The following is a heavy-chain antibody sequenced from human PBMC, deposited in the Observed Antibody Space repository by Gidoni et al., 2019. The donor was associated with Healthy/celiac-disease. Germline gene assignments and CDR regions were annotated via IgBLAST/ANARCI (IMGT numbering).Heavy chain of an antibody. V-gene: IGHV5-51*01. CDR1: GYSFTSYW. D-gene: IGHD3-9*01. CDR2: IYPGDSDT. CDR3: ARQGDVLRYFDWLFPFDY. J-gene: IGHJ4*02. Sequence: EVQLVQSGAEVKKPGESLKISCKGSGYSFTSYWIGWVRQMPGKGLEWMGIIYPGDSDTRYSPSFQGQVTISADKSISTAYLQWSSLKASDTAMYYCARQGDVLRYFDWLFPFDYWGQGTLVTVSS.